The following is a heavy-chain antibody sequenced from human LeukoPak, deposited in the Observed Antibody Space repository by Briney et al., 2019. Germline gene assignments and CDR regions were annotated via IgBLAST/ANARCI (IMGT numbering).Heavy chain of an antibody. V-gene: IGHV3-21*04. CDR2: ISSSSSYI. CDR1: GFTFSSYA. CDR3: AKGGVVVVAANAIDY. D-gene: IGHD2-15*01. J-gene: IGHJ4*02. Sequence: GGSLRLSCAASGFTFSSYAISWVRQAPGKGLEWVSSISSSSSYIYYADSVKGRFTISRDNAKNSLYLQMNSLRAEDTAVYYCAKGGVVVVAANAIDYWGQGTLVTVSS.